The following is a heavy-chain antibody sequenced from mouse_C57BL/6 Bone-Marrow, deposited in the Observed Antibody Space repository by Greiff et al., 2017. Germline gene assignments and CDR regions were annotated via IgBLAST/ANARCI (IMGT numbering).Heavy chain of an antibody. V-gene: IGHV1-31*01. CDR2: IYPYNGVS. Sequence: VQLQQSGPELVKPGASVKISCKASGYSFTGYYMHWVKQSPGNILDWIGYIYPYNGVSSYNQKFKGKATLTVDKSSSTAYMELRSLTSEDAAVYYCARWGSSYRYYAMDYWGQGTSVTVSS. CDR1: GYSFTGYY. J-gene: IGHJ4*01. CDR3: ARWGSSYRYYAMDY. D-gene: IGHD1-1*01.